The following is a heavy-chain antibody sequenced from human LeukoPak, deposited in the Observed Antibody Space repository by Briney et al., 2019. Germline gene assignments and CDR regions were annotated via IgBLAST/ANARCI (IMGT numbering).Heavy chain of an antibody. Sequence: GSLRLSCAASGFTFSSYAMNWVCQAPGKGLEWVSTISESGGSTYYADSVKGRLTISRDNSKKTLYLQMNSLRAEDTAVYYCAASIAVADYYYFDYWGQGTLVTVSS. D-gene: IGHD6-19*01. V-gene: IGHV3-23*01. CDR2: ISESGGST. CDR3: AASIAVADYYYFDY. J-gene: IGHJ4*02. CDR1: GFTFSSYA.